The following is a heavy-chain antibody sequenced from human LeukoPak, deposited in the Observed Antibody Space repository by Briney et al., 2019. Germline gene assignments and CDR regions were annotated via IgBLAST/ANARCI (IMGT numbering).Heavy chain of an antibody. D-gene: IGHD3-22*01. CDR2: ISGTSTYT. V-gene: IGHV3-21*01. Sequence: GGSLRLSCVASGFTFSNYNMNWVRQAPGKGLEWVSVISGTSTYTSFADSVKGRFTISRDNAKNSLYLQMNSLRAEDTAVYYCARAPYYYDSSGYPYELDYWGQGTLVTDSS. CDR3: ARAPYYYDSSGYPYELDY. CDR1: GFTFSNYN. J-gene: IGHJ4*02.